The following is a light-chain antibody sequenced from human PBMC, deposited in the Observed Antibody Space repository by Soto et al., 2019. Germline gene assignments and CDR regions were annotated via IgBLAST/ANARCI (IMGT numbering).Light chain of an antibody. CDR1: QSVSSSY. CDR2: GAS. J-gene: IGKJ3*01. V-gene: IGKV3-20*01. Sequence: EIVFTQSPGTLSLSPGERATLSCRASQSVSSSYLAWYQQKPGQAPRLLIYGASSRATGIPDRFSGSGSGTDFTLTISRLEPEDFAVYYCQQYGSSPPSFTFGPGTKVDIK. CDR3: QQYGSSPPSFT.